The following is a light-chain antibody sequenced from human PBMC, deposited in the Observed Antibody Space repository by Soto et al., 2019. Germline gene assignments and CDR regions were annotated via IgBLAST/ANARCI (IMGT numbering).Light chain of an antibody. V-gene: IGKV3D-20*01. Sequence: EIVLTQSPATLSLSPGERATLSCGASQTVSSSYLAWYQQKPGLAPMLLIYDASSRATGIPDRFSGSGSGTDFTLTISRLEPEDFAVYYCQQYGSSPPITFGQGTRLEIK. J-gene: IGKJ5*01. CDR2: DAS. CDR3: QQYGSSPPIT. CDR1: QTVSSSY.